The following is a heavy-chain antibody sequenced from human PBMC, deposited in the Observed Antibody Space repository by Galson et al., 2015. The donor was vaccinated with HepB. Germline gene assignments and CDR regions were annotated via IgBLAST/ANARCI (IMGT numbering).Heavy chain of an antibody. V-gene: IGHV2-26*01. J-gene: IGHJ4*02. CDR2: IFSNDEK. D-gene: IGHD3-16*01. Sequence: PALVKPTQTLTLTCTVSGFSLNNARLGVTWIRRPPGKALEWLAHIFSNDEKSYNTSLKTRLSISQDTSKSQVVLTMTNMDPVDTATYYCARTLGELPLFDYWGQGTLVTVSS. CDR1: GFSLNNARLG. CDR3: ARTLGELPLFDY.